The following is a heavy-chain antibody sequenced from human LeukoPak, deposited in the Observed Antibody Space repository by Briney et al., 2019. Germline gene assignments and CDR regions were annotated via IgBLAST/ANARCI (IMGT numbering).Heavy chain of an antibody. CDR3: ARGDSSGYFELDY. Sequence: PGGSLRLSCAASGFTFSSYDMHWVRQATGKGLKWVSAIGTAGDTYYPGSVKGRFTISRENAKNSLYLQMNSLRAGDTAVYYCARGDSSGYFELDYWGQGTLVTVSS. D-gene: IGHD3-22*01. CDR2: IGTAGDT. CDR1: GFTFSSYD. J-gene: IGHJ4*02. V-gene: IGHV3-13*01.